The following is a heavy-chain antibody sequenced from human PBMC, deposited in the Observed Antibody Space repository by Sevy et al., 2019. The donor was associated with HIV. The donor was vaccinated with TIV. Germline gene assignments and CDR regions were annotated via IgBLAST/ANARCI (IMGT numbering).Heavy chain of an antibody. D-gene: IGHD2-15*01. Sequence: GGSLRLSCAASGFTFSSYWMHWVRQAPGKGPVWVSGVNIDGSSTNYADSVKGRFTMSRDSAKNTLYLQMNSLRAEDTAVYFCVAANTWQDYWGQGTLVTVSS. V-gene: IGHV3-74*01. J-gene: IGHJ4*02. CDR1: GFTFSSYW. CDR2: VNIDGSST. CDR3: VAANTWQDY.